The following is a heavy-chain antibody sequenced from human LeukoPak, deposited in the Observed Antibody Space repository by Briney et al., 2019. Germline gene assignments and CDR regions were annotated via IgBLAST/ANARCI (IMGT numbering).Heavy chain of an antibody. CDR3: AKAWDYGDRGEIDY. J-gene: IGHJ4*02. V-gene: IGHV1-46*01. CDR2: IYPRDGST. CDR1: GYTFTNNY. Sequence: ASVKVSCKASGYTFTNNYLHWVRQAPGQGLEWMGMIYPRDGSTSYAQNFQGRVTVTRDTSTTTVHMELRGLRSEDTAVYYCAKAWDYGDRGEIDYWGQGTLVTVSS. D-gene: IGHD4-17*01.